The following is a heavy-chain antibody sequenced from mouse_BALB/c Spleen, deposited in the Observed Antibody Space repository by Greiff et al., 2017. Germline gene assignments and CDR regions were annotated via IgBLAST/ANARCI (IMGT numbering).Heavy chain of an antibody. CDR1: GYTFTSYW. CDR3: ARSPDDYYAMDY. Sequence: VQLQESGAELARPGASVKLSCKASGYTFTSYWMQWVKQRPGQGLEWIGAIYPGDGDTRYTQKFKGKATLTADKSSSTAYMQLSSLASEDSAVYYCARSPDDYYAMDYWGQGTSVTVSS. J-gene: IGHJ4*01. D-gene: IGHD2-3*01. V-gene: IGHV1-87*01. CDR2: IYPGDGDT.